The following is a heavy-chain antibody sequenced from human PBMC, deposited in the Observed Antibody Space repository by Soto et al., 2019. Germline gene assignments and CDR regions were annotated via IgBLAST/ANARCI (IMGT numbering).Heavy chain of an antibody. CDR2: ISSSSSYI. Sequence: GGSLRLSCAASGFTFSSYSMNWVRQAPGKGLEWVSSISSSSSYIYYADSVKGRFTISRDNAKNSLYLQMNSLRAEDTAVYYCARDSDGVTSYYYMDVWGKGTTVTVSS. J-gene: IGHJ6*03. D-gene: IGHD3-10*01. CDR3: ARDSDGVTSYYYMDV. V-gene: IGHV3-21*01. CDR1: GFTFSSYS.